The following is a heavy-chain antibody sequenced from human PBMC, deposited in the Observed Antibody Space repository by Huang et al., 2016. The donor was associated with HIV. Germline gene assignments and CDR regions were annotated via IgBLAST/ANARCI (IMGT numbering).Heavy chain of an antibody. J-gene: IGHJ3*01. CDR2: RNPKSGNV. V-gene: IGHV1-8*01. CDR1: GYTFTNYD. D-gene: IGHD3-10*01. CDR3: ARGFGINYNHEAFDV. Sequence: QIQLAQSGAEVKKPGASVKVSCKASGYTFTNYDINWVRQASGQGLEWMGWRNPKSGNVGYTKKCQGRVAILRNSSINTSYLEVTSLTSEDTAVYYCARGFGINYNHEAFDVWGQGTMVTVSS.